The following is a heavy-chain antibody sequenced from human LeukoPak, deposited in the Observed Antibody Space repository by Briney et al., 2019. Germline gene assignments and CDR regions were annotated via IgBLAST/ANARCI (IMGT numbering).Heavy chain of an antibody. CDR1: GFSFNTYS. Sequence: GGSLRLSCAASGFSFNTYSMNWVRQAPGKGLEWVSSISRSSDYIYYADSVKGRFTVSRDNAKNPLFLQMNSLRAEDTAVYYCATLYCSGGSCSYYDYWGQGTLVTVSS. D-gene: IGHD2-15*01. CDR2: ISRSSDYI. J-gene: IGHJ4*02. CDR3: ATLYCSGGSCSYYDY. V-gene: IGHV3-21*01.